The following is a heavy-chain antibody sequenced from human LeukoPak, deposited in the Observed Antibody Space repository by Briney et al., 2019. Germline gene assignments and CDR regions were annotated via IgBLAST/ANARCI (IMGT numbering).Heavy chain of an antibody. CDR1: GGSISSSSYY. CDR3: ARAFRMYALHNWFDP. D-gene: IGHD2-8*01. V-gene: IGHV4-39*07. Sequence: SETLSLTCTVSGGSISSSSYYWGWIRQPPGKGLEWIGSIYYSGSTYYNPSLKSRVTISVDTSKNQFSLKLSSVTAADTAVYYCARAFRMYALHNWFDPWGQGTLVTVSS. CDR2: IYYSGST. J-gene: IGHJ5*02.